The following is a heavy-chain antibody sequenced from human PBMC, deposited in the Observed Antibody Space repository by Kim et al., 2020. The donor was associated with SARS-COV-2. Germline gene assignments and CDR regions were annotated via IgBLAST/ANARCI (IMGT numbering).Heavy chain of an antibody. V-gene: IGHV1-18*01. D-gene: IGHD6-13*01. Sequence: QKLQGRVTMTTDTSTSTAYMELRSLRSDDTAVYYCARGRSGIAAAGPPDYWGQGTLVTVSS. CDR3: ARGRSGIAAAGPPDY. J-gene: IGHJ4*02.